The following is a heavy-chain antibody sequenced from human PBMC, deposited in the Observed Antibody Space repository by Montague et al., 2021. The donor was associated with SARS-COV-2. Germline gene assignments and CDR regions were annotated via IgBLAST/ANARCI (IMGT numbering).Heavy chain of an antibody. J-gene: IGHJ6*02. Sequence: SETLSLTCTVSGGSISSYYWSWIRQPPGKGLEWIGYIYYSGSTXXXPSXXXRVTISVDTSKNQFSLKLSSVTAADTAVYYCARLARGEYYDFWSGSHEYPHYYYGMDVGGQGTTVPVSS. CDR1: GGSISSYY. CDR3: ARLARGEYYDFWSGSHEYPHYYYGMDV. V-gene: IGHV4-59*08. CDR2: IYYSGST. D-gene: IGHD3-3*01.